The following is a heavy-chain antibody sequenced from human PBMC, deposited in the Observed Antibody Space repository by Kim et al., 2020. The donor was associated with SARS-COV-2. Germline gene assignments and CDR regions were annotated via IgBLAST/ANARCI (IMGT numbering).Heavy chain of an antibody. CDR2: IYYSGST. CDR3: ARSVSEDYDILTGYYDAFDI. Sequence: SETLSLTCTVSGGSISSGGYYWSWIRQHPGKGLEWIGYIYYSGSTYYNPSLKSRVTISVDTSKNQFSLKLSSVTAADTAVYYCARSVSEDYDILTGYYDAFDIWGQGTMVTVSS. D-gene: IGHD3-9*01. CDR1: GGSISSGGYY. J-gene: IGHJ3*02. V-gene: IGHV4-31*03.